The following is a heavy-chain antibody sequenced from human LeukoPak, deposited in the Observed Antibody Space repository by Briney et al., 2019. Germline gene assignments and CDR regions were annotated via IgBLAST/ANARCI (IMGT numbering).Heavy chain of an antibody. CDR1: GFTFSSYS. V-gene: IGHV3-21*01. Sequence: PGGSLRLSCAASGFTFSSYSMNWVRQAPGKGLEWVSSISSSSNYIYYADSVKGRFTISRDNAKNSLYLQMNSLRAEDTAVYYCARDREPDIVVPVYGMDVWGQGTTVTVSS. D-gene: IGHD2-2*01. CDR3: ARDREPDIVVPVYGMDV. J-gene: IGHJ6*02. CDR2: ISSSSNYI.